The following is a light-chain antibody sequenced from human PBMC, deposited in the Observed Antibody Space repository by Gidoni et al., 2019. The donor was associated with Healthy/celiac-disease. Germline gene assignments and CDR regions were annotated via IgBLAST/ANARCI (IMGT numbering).Light chain of an antibody. J-gene: IGKJ4*01. CDR1: HGISNY. CDR2: AAS. CDR3: QKYNSARLT. V-gene: IGKV1-27*01. Sequence: DIQMTQSPSSLSASVGDRLTITCRASHGISNYLAWYQQKPGKVPKLLIYAASTLQSGVPSRFSGSGSGTDFTLTISSLQPEDVATYYCQKYNSARLTFGGGTKVEIK.